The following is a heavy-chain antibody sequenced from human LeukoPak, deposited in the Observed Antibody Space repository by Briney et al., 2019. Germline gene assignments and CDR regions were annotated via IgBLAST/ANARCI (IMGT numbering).Heavy chain of an antibody. CDR3: ARGKYYDFWSGYYPLDY. CDR2: IIPILGIA. D-gene: IGHD3-3*01. V-gene: IGHV1-69*04. CDR1: GGTFSSYA. J-gene: IGHJ4*02. Sequence: SVKVSCKASGGTFSSYAISWVRQAPGQGLEWMGRIIPILGIANYAQKFQGRVTITADKSTSTAYMELSSLRSGDTAVYYCARGKYYDFWSGYYPLDYWGQGTLVTVSS.